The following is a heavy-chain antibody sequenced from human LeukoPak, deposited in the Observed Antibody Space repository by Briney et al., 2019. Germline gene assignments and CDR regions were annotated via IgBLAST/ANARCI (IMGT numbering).Heavy chain of an antibody. CDR3: ARWNGYGDY. CDR2: FSGGSGTT. D-gene: IGHD5-18*01. CDR1: GGSISSSSYY. V-gene: IGHV3-23*01. Sequence: ETLSLTCTVSGGSISSSSYYWGWIRQPPGKGLEWVSGFSGGSGTTHYADSVKGRFTISRDNSKNTLYLQMNSLRVEDAAVYYCARWNGYGDYWGQGTLVTVSS. J-gene: IGHJ4*02.